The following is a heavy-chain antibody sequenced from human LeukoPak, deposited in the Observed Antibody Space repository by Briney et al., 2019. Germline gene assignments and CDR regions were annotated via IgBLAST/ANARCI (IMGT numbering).Heavy chain of an antibody. D-gene: IGHD6-13*01. CDR3: AKYKVGSSWYILDY. J-gene: IGHJ4*02. CDR2: ISGSGGST. CDR1: GFTFSSYA. V-gene: IGHV3-23*01. Sequence: GGSLRLSCAASGFTFSSYAMSWVRQAPGKGLEWVSAISGSGGSTYYADSVKGRFTISRDNSKNTLYLQMNSLRAEDTAVYYCAKYKVGSSWYILDYWGQGTLVTVSS.